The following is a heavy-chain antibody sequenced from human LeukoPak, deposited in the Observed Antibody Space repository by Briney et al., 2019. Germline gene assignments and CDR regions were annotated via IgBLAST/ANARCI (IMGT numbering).Heavy chain of an antibody. CDR1: GFTFSAYS. CDR3: ARVDYYYYYMDV. CDR2: ISRDSSYM. J-gene: IGHJ6*03. V-gene: IGHV3-21*06. Sequence: GGSLRLSCAASGFTFSAYSMNWVRQAPGKGLEWVSSISRDSSYMNNADSVQGRFNISRDNAKNSLYLQMNNLRAEDTAVYYCARVDYYYYYMDVRGKGTTVTVSS.